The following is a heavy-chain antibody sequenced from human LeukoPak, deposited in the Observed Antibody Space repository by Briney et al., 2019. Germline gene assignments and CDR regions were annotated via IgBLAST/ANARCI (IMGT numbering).Heavy chain of an antibody. J-gene: IGHJ6*04. D-gene: IGHD3-10*01. Sequence: SQTLSLTCTVSGGSISSGDYYWSWIRQPPGKGLEWIGYIYYSGSTYYNPSLKSRVTISVDTSKNQFSLKLSSVTAADTAVYYCARASSGSGYYYYGMDVWGEGTTVTVSS. V-gene: IGHV4-30-4*01. CDR1: GGSISSGDYY. CDR2: IYYSGST. CDR3: ARASSGSGYYYYGMDV.